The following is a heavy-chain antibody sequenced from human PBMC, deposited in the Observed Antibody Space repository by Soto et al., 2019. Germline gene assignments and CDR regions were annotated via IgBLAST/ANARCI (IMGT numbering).Heavy chain of an antibody. CDR3: VRVGGAAAGPGDY. CDR2: ISESGTTI. V-gene: IGHV3-48*03. CDR1: EFTFSSFE. J-gene: IGHJ4*02. Sequence: EVQLVESGGGLVQPGGSLRLSCVASEFTFSSFEMNWVRQAPGKGLEWVSHISESGTTIYYTDSVKGRFTISRDNDKKALYLQMNSLRVEDTGVYYCVRVGGAAAGPGDYWGQGTLVTVSS. D-gene: IGHD6-13*01.